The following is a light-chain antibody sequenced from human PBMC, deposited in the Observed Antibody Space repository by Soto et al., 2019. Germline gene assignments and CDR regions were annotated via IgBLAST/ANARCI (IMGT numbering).Light chain of an antibody. V-gene: IGKV1-39*01. CDR1: QSIGWY. Sequence: DIQMTQSPSSLSASVGDRVTITCRASQSIGWYLHWYQQKPGKAPKVLIHAASSLQSGVPSRFSGSGSGTDFTLTISSLQPEDCATYYCQQSFSALWTFGQGTKVEIK. CDR2: AAS. J-gene: IGKJ1*01. CDR3: QQSFSALWT.